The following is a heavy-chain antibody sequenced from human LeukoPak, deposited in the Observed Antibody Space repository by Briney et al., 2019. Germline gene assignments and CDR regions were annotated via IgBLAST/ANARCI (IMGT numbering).Heavy chain of an antibody. CDR3: ARDLYVVWDIVVVPAAILDY. CDR1: GYTFTSYG. V-gene: IGHV1-18*01. CDR2: ISAYNGNT. D-gene: IGHD2-2*02. J-gene: IGHJ4*02. Sequence: ASVKVSCKASGYTFTSYGISWVRQAPGQGLEWMGWISAYNGNTNYAQKLQGRVTMTTDTSTSTAYMELRSLRSDDTAVYYCARDLYVVWDIVVVPAAILDYWGQGTLVTVSS.